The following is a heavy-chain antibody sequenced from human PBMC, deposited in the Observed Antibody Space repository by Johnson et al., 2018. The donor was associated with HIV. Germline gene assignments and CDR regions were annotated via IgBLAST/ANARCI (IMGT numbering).Heavy chain of an antibody. CDR1: GFTFSSYW. Sequence: VQLVESGGGLVQPGGSLRLSCAASGFTFSSYWMSWVRQAPGKGLEWVVNIKQEGSEKYYVDSVKGRFTISRDNAKKSLFLLMNSLRAEDTAVYYCAREKPRLVQGVLDAFDIWGQGTMVTVSS. CDR2: IKQEGSEK. V-gene: IGHV3-7*05. CDR3: AREKPRLVQGVLDAFDI. J-gene: IGHJ3*02. D-gene: IGHD3-10*01.